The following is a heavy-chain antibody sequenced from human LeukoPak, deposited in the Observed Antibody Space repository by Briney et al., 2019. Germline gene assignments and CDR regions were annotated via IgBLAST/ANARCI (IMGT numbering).Heavy chain of an antibody. V-gene: IGHV5-51*01. CDR2: IFPGDSNT. Sequence: GESLKISCKASGYRFTDYWIAWVRQMPGIGLEWMGIIFPGDSNTRYRPSFQGQVTISVDKSISTAYLQWSSLKASDTAMYYCARGATGYRSNWYPNWFDPWGQGTLVTVSS. D-gene: IGHD6-13*01. CDR1: GYRFTDYW. J-gene: IGHJ5*02. CDR3: ARGATGYRSNWYPNWFDP.